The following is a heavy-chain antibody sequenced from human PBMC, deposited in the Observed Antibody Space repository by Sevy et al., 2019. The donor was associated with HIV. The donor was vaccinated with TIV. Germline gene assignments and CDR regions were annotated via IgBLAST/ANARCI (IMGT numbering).Heavy chain of an antibody. V-gene: IGHV1-2*02. D-gene: IGHD3-16*01. Sequence: ASVKVSCKASGYTFTGYYMHWVRQAPGQGLEWMGWINPNSGGTNYAQKFQGRVTMTRDTSISTAYMGLSRLRSDDTAGYYWARSRRGWEPPPQGDLDYWGQGTLVTVSS. CDR3: ARSRRGWEPPPQGDLDY. CDR1: GYTFTGYY. CDR2: INPNSGGT. J-gene: IGHJ4*02.